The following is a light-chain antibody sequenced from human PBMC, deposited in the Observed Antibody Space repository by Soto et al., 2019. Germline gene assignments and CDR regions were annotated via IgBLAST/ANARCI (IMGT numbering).Light chain of an antibody. V-gene: IGLV2-23*01. J-gene: IGLJ1*01. CDR1: SSEVGGYNL. CDR2: EGT. CDR3: SSYTSSSIYV. Sequence: QSALTQPASMSGSPGQSITVSCPGTSSEVGGYNLGSWDQQHPGKAPKLIIYEGTERPSGISPRFSGSKSGNTASLTISGLQAEDEADYYCSSYTSSSIYVFGSGTKVTVL.